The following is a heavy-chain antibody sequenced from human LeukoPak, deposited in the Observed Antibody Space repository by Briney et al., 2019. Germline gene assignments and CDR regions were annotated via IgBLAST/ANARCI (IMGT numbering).Heavy chain of an antibody. CDR2: ISASGGST. D-gene: IGHD3-22*01. CDR3: AKDPIRDHYDTIPSYYFDS. V-gene: IGHV3-23*01. J-gene: IGHJ4*02. Sequence: PGGSLRLSCAASGFTFSSSAMSWVRQVPGKGLEWVSGISASGGSTNYADSVRSRFTISRDNSKNTLFLQMNSLRADDTAVYYCAKDPIRDHYDTIPSYYFDSWGQGTLVTVSS. CDR1: GFTFSSSA.